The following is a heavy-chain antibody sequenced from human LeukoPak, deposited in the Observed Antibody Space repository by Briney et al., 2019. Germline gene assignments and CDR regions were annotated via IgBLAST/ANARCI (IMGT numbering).Heavy chain of an antibody. CDR2: IYTSGST. V-gene: IGHV4-4*07. CDR1: GGSISSYF. Sequence: PSETLSLTCTVSGGSISSYFWTWIRQPAGKGLEWIGRIYTSGSTNYNPSLNSRVTISVDTSKNQFSLRLSSVTAADTAVYYCAREKLHNYVWGTYRQDYYMDVCGKGTTVTISS. D-gene: IGHD3-16*02. J-gene: IGHJ6*03. CDR3: AREKLHNYVWGTYRQDYYMDV.